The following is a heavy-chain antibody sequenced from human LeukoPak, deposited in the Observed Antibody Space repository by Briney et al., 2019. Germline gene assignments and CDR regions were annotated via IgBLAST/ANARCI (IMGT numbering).Heavy chain of an antibody. J-gene: IGHJ4*02. Sequence: GASVKVSCKASGYTFTSYVISWVRQAPGQGLEWMGGITAYNGNTNYAQKLQGGVTMTTETSTSTAYMELRSLRSDDTAVYYCARDGITMIVVARMQGDYWGQGTLVTVSS. D-gene: IGHD3-22*01. CDR3: ARDGITMIVVARMQGDY. CDR2: ITAYNGNT. V-gene: IGHV1-18*01. CDR1: GYTFTSYV.